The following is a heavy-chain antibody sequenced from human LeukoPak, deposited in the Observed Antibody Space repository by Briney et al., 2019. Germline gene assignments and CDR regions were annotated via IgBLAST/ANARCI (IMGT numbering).Heavy chain of an antibody. CDR3: ARAGGSGWYAFDV. Sequence: PGGSLRLSCAASGFTLSSYDMHWVRQATGKGLEWVSGIGSAGGTYYPASVKGRFTISRENGKKSLYLQMNSLRAGDSTVYYCARAGGSGWYAFDVWGQGTLVTVSS. D-gene: IGHD6-13*01. V-gene: IGHV3-13*04. CDR1: GFTLSSYD. CDR2: IGSAGGT. J-gene: IGHJ3*01.